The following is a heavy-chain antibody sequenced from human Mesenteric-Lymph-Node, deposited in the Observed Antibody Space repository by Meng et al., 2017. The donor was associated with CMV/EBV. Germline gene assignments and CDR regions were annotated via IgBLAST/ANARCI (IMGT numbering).Heavy chain of an antibody. CDR2: IIPIFGTA. V-gene: IGHV1-69*05. CDR1: GYTFTSYG. CDR3: ARDRVGGSYSGSSHWFDP. Sequence: SVKVSCKASGYTFTSYGISWVRQAPGQGLEWMGGIIPIFGTANYAQKFQGRVTITTDESTSTAYMELSSLRSEDTAVYYCARDRVGGSYSGSSHWFDPWGQGTLVTVSS. D-gene: IGHD1-26*01. J-gene: IGHJ5*02.